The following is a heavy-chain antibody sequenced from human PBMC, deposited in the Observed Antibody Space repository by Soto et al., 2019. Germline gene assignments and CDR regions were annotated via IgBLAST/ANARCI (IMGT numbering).Heavy chain of an antibody. D-gene: IGHD5-18*01. CDR1: GYTFISYG. CDR3: VRDETYSSYYFDY. V-gene: IGHV1-18*01. J-gene: IGHJ4*02. Sequence: ASVKVSCKASGYTFISYGFSWVRQAPGQGLEWMGWISGYNGNTDYAQKFQGRVVMTTDTSTSTAYMELRSLRADDTAVYYCVRDETYSSYYFDYWGQGTSVTVSS. CDR2: ISGYNGNT.